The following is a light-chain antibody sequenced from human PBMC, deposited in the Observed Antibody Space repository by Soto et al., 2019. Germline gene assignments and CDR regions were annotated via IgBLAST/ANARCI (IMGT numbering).Light chain of an antibody. J-gene: IGKJ4*01. Sequence: DIQMTKSPSSLSASVGDRVTITCRASQVISNYLAWYQQKPGKVPKLLIYAASTLQSGVPARFSGSGSGTDFPLTISSLQPEDVATYSCQKYNSAPLTFGGGTKVEIK. CDR3: QKYNSAPLT. CDR2: AAS. V-gene: IGKV1-27*01. CDR1: QVISNY.